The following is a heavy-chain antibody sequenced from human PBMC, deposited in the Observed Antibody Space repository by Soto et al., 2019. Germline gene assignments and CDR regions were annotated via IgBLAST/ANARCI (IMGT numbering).Heavy chain of an antibody. D-gene: IGHD5-18*01. J-gene: IGHJ6*02. CDR2: INPSGGST. V-gene: IGHV1-46*01. Sequence: ASVKVSCKASGYTFTSYYMHWVRQAPGQGLEWMGIINPSGGSTSYAQKFQGRVTMTRDTSTSTVYMELSSLRSEDTAAYYCARGDPRYSYGWTPGYYYGMDVWGQGTTVTVSS. CDR3: ARGDPRYSYGWTPGYYYGMDV. CDR1: GYTFTSYY.